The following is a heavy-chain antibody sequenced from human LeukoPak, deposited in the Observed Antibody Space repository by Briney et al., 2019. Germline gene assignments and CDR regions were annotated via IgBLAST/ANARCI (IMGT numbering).Heavy chain of an antibody. CDR2: IIPIFGTA. Sequence: GSSVKVSCEASGGTFSSYAISWVRQAPGQGLEWMGGIIPIFGTANYAQKFQGRVTITTDESTSTAYMELSSLRSEDTAVYYCARGYCSDGSCYSQFEFWGQGTLVTVSS. V-gene: IGHV1-69*05. D-gene: IGHD2-15*01. CDR3: ARGYCSDGSCYSQFEF. CDR1: GGTFSSYA. J-gene: IGHJ4*02.